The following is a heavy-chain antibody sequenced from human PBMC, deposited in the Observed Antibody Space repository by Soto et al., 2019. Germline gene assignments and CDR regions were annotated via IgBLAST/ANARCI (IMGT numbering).Heavy chain of an antibody. CDR2: LYYSGNT. D-gene: IGHD2-15*01. CDR3: ARVGGVAARTFDY. J-gene: IGHJ4*02. CDR1: GGSISPFY. Sequence: SETLSLTCTVSGGSISPFYWSWVRQPPGKGLEWIGYLYYSGNTNYNPSLKSRVTISADASKNQVSLRLTSVTAADTAVYYCARVGGVAARTFDYWGQGTVVTVSS. V-gene: IGHV4-59*01.